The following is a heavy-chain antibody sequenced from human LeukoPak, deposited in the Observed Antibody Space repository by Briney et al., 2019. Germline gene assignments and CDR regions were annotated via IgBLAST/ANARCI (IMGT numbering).Heavy chain of an antibody. D-gene: IGHD4-23*01. CDR3: ARDETTVDNYYYGMDV. J-gene: IGHJ6*02. V-gene: IGHV1-18*01. Sequence: GASVKVSCRASGYTFTSYGICWVRQAPGQGLEWMGWISAYNGNTNYAQKLQGRVNMTTDTSTSTAYMELRSLRSDDTAVYYCARDETTVDNYYYGMDVWGQGTTVTVSS. CDR2: ISAYNGNT. CDR1: GYTFTSYG.